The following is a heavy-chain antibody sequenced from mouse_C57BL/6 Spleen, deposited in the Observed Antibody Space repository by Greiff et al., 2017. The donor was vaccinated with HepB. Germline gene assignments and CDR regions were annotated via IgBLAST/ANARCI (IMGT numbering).Heavy chain of an antibody. V-gene: IGHV1-9*01. CDR1: GYTFTGYW. Sequence: VQLQESGAELMKPGASVKLSCKATGYTFTGYWIEWVKQRPGHGLEWIGEILPGSGSTNYNEKFKGKATFPADTSSNTAYMQISSLTTEDSAIYYCASRGGYYGFAYWGQGTLVTVSA. J-gene: IGHJ3*01. CDR2: ILPGSGST. D-gene: IGHD2-3*01. CDR3: ASRGGYYGFAY.